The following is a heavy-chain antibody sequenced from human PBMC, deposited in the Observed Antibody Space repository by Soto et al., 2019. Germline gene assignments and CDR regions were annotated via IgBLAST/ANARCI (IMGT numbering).Heavy chain of an antibody. Sequence: NPSETLSLTCAVYGGSFSGYYWSWIRQPPGKGLEWIGEINHSGNTNYNPSLKSRVTISVDTSKNQFSLKLSSVTAADTAVYYCTSSWGSSQFILGELPTSGRWFDPWGQGTLVTVS. CDR3: TSSWGSSQFILGELPTSGRWFDP. J-gene: IGHJ5*02. CDR1: GGSFSGYY. D-gene: IGHD3-16*01. V-gene: IGHV4-34*01. CDR2: INHSGNT.